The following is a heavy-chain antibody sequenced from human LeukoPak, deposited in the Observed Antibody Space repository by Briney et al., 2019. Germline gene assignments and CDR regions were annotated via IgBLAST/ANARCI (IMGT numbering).Heavy chain of an antibody. CDR3: TTDLGYCSGGSCYKTDY. D-gene: IGHD2-15*01. V-gene: IGHV3-48*01. J-gene: IGHJ4*02. CDR1: GFTFSDYS. CDR2: IGSAI. Sequence: GGSLRLSCVASGFTFSDYSLNWVRQAPGKGLEWISYIGSAIYYADSVKGRFTISRDNAKNSLFLQMNSLKTEDTAVYYCTTDLGYCSGGSCYKTDYWGQGTLVTVSS.